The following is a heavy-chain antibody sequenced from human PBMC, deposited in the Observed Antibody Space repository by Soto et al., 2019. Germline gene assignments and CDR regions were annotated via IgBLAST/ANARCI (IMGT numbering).Heavy chain of an antibody. Sequence: EVQLVESGGGLVQPGGSLRLSCAVSGFTFSSYWMHWVRQAPGKGLVWVARTNSDGSTTTYADSVKGRFTISRDNARNTLYLQMNSLRAEDTAVYYCARQKLWFGELNDYWGQGTLVTVSS. CDR1: GFTFSSYW. CDR3: ARQKLWFGELNDY. J-gene: IGHJ4*02. V-gene: IGHV3-74*01. CDR2: TNSDGSTT. D-gene: IGHD3-10*01.